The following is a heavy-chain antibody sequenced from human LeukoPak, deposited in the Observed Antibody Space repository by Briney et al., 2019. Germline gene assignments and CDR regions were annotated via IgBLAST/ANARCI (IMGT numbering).Heavy chain of an antibody. V-gene: IGHV1-69*05. CDR2: FIPIFGTA. CDR1: GGTFSSYA. D-gene: IGHD4-17*01. CDR3: ARDRVHYGDYDAFDI. Sequence: ASVKVSCKASGGTFSSYAISWVRQAPGQGLEWMGGFIPIFGTANYAQKFQGRVTITTDESTSTAYMELSSLRSEDTAVYYCARDRVHYGDYDAFDIWGQGTMVTVSS. J-gene: IGHJ3*02.